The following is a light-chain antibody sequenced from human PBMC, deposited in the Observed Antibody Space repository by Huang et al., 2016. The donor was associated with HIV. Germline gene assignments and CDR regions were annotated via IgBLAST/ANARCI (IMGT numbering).Light chain of an antibody. V-gene: IGKV3D-20*01. CDR3: QQYGSSPLT. Sequence: EIVLTQSPATLSLSPGERATLSCGASQSLSSSYLAWYQQKPGLAPRLLIYDASNRATGIPDRFSGSGSGTDLTLTISRLEPEDFAVYYCQQYGSSPLTFGGGTKVEIK. CDR1: QSLSSSY. CDR2: DAS. J-gene: IGKJ4*01.